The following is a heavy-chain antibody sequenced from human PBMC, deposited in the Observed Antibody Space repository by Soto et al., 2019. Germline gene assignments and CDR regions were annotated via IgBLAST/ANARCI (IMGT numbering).Heavy chain of an antibody. CDR3: ARDRINLLSFDY. J-gene: IGHJ4*01. V-gene: IGHV4-30-4*01. Sequence: SGTVSGGSISSGDYYWSWIRQPPGKGLEWIGYIYYSGSTYYNPSLKSRVTISVDTSKNQFSLKLSSVTAADTAVYYCARDRINLLSFDYLGHGTPVTVSS. CDR1: GGSISSGDYY. D-gene: IGHD2-15*01. CDR2: IYYSGST.